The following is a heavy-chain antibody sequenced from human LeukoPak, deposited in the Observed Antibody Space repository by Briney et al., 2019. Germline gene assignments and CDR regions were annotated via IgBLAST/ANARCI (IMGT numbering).Heavy chain of an antibody. J-gene: IGHJ6*02. CDR3: AKFWGAAGTLNYGMDV. V-gene: IGHV3-23*01. CDR1: GFSFSSYA. Sequence: GGSLRLSCAASGFSFSSYAMSWVRQAPGKGLEWVSAISGSGGSTYHADSVKGRFTISRDNYKNTLYLQINSLRAEDTAVYYCAKFWGAAGTLNYGMDVWGQGTMVTVSS. CDR2: ISGSGGST. D-gene: IGHD6-13*01.